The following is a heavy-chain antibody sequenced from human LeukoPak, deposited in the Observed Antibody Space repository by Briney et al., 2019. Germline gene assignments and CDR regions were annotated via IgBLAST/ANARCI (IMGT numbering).Heavy chain of an antibody. V-gene: IGHV1-24*01. CDR2: FDPEDGGT. Sequence: ASVKVSCKVSGYTLTELSMHWVRQASGKGFEGMGGFDPEDGGTIYAQQFQGRVTMTEDTSTDTAYMELSSLRSGDTAVYYCATVKTRLRFLESETNWFDPWGQGTLVTVSS. CDR1: GYTLTELS. CDR3: ATVKTRLRFLESETNWFDP. J-gene: IGHJ5*02. D-gene: IGHD3-3*01.